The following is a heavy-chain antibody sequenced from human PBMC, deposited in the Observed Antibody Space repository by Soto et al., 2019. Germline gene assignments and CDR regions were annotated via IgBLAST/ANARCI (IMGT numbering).Heavy chain of an antibody. J-gene: IGHJ6*02. V-gene: IGHV1-69*01. D-gene: IGHD3-16*01. CDR1: GGSFETFI. CDR2: VVPILGTP. CDR3: ARIGTYGSPRSGIDV. Sequence: QVQLVQSGAEVKEPGSSVKVSCKASGGSFETFIMNWVRQTPGRGLEWMGGVVPILGTPTYAERFKGKVKISASRSAGTTHKEVTSLNSEDSGIYYCARIGTYGSPRSGIDVWGQGTRVIVSS.